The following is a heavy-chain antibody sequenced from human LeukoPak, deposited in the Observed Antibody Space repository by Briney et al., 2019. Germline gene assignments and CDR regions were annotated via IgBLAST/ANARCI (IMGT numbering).Heavy chain of an antibody. Sequence: ASVKVSCKASGYTFSSYGISWVRQAPGQGLEWMGWISAYNGKTNYALKLQGRVTMTTDTSTSTAYMELRSLRADATAVDYCERFGDEDSFDIWGQGPMVTASS. CDR1: GYTFSSYG. V-gene: IGHV1-18*04. D-gene: IGHD3-10*01. CDR2: ISAYNGKT. CDR3: ERFGDEDSFDI. J-gene: IGHJ3*02.